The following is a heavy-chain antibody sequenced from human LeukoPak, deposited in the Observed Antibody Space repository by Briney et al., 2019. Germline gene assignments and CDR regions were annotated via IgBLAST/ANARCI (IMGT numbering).Heavy chain of an antibody. V-gene: IGHV3-30*03. CDR1: GFTFSSYG. D-gene: IGHD2-2*01. J-gene: IGHJ5*02. CDR3: ARAPGRSGTNGYWFDP. Sequence: GGSLRLSCAASGFTFSSYGMHWVRQAPGKGLEWVAVISYDGSNKYYADSMKGRFTISRDDSKNTLYLQMSSLRAEDTAVYYCARAPGRSGTNGYWFDPWGQGTLVSVSS. CDR2: ISYDGSNK.